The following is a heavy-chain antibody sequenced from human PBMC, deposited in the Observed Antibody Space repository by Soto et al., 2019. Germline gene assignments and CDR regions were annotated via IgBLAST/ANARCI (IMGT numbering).Heavy chain of an antibody. CDR3: ARDTSRGYCSSTSRYSGAFDI. CDR1: GFTFSSYA. CDR2: ISGSGGST. J-gene: IGHJ3*02. D-gene: IGHD2-2*01. V-gene: IGHV3-23*01. Sequence: GGSLRLSCAASGFTFSSYAMSWVRQAPGKGLEWVSAISGSGGSTYYADSVKGRFTISRDNSKNTLYLQMNSLRAEDTAVYYCARDTSRGYCSSTSRYSGAFDIWGQGTMVTVSS.